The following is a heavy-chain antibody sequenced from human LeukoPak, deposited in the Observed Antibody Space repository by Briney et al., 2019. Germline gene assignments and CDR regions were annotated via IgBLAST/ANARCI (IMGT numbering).Heavy chain of an antibody. CDR2: IYPGDSET. V-gene: IGHV5-51*01. CDR1: GYSFTSYW. Sequence: GESLKISCKGSGYSFTSYWIGWVRQMPGKGLEWMGIIYPGDSETQYSPSFQGRVTISVDKSISTAYLQWSSLKASDTAMYYCAWRKYFSTWFEPWGQGTLVTVSS. CDR3: AWRKYFSTWFEP. J-gene: IGHJ5*02. D-gene: IGHD1-14*01.